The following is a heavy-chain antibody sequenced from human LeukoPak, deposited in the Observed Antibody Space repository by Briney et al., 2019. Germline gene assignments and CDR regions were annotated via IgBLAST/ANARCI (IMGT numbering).Heavy chain of an antibody. Sequence: GGSLRLSCAASTFTFNTNWMSWVRQAPGKGLEWVATIKRDGTEKYYVDPVKGRFTISRDNAKNSLYLQMNSLRAEDTAVYYCARDGVESYFEFDYWGQGTLVTVSS. D-gene: IGHD1-26*01. CDR1: TFTFNTNW. CDR3: ARDGVESYFEFDY. V-gene: IGHV3-7*01. CDR2: IKRDGTEK. J-gene: IGHJ4*02.